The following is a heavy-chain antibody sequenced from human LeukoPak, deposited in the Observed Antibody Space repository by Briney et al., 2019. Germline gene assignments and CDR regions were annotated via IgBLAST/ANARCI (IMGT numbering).Heavy chain of an antibody. V-gene: IGHV1-46*01. CDR1: GYTFTSYY. Sequence: ASVKVSCKASGYTFTSYYMHWVRQAPGQGLGWMGIINPSGGSTSYAQKFQGRVTMTRDASTSTVYMELSSLRSEDTAVYYCARHYDSSGYYHDAFDIWGQGTMVTVSS. D-gene: IGHD3-22*01. CDR3: ARHYDSSGYYHDAFDI. CDR2: INPSGGST. J-gene: IGHJ3*02.